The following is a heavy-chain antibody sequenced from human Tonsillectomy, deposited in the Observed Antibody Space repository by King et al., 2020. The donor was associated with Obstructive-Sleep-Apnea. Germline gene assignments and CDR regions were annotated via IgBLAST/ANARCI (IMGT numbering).Heavy chain of an antibody. CDR1: GFTFEDYT. Sequence: VQLVESGGVVVQPGGSLRLSCAASGFTFEDYTMHCVRQAPGKGLEWVSLISWDGGSTYYADSVKGRVTISRDNSKNSLYRQMNSLRTEDTALYYCAKSTVPHYYFYGMDVWGQGTTVTVSS. J-gene: IGHJ6*02. D-gene: IGHD4-17*01. CDR2: ISWDGGST. V-gene: IGHV3-43*01. CDR3: AKSTVPHYYFYGMDV.